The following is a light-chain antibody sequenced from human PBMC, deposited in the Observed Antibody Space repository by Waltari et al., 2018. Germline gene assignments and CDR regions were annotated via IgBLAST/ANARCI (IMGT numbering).Light chain of an antibody. CDR3: QQYENLPIT. V-gene: IGKV1-33*01. Sequence: DIQMTQSPSSLSASVGDRVTITCQASQDIKKYLNWYQQKPGKAPKLLIYDASSLETGVPSRSSGSGSGTDFTFTISSLQPEDVATYYCQQYENLPITFGQGTRLDFK. CDR2: DAS. CDR1: QDIKKY. J-gene: IGKJ5*01.